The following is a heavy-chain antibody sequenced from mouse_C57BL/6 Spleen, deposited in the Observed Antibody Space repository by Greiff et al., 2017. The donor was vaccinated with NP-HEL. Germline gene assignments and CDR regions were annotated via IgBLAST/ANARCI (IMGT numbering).Heavy chain of an antibody. CDR1: GYTFTSYW. J-gene: IGHJ2*01. CDR3: ARHEGDY. V-gene: IGHV1-69*01. CDR2: IDPSDSYT. Sequence: VQLQQSGAELVMPGASVKLSCKASGYTFTSYWMHWVKQRPGQGLEWIGEIDPSDSYTNYNQKFKGKSTLTVDKSSSTAYMQLSSLTSEGSAVYYCARHEGDYLGQGTTLTVSS.